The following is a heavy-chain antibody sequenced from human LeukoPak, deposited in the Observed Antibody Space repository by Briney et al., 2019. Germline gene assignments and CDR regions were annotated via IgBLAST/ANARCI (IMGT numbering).Heavy chain of an antibody. Sequence: SETLSLTCTVSGGSISSSSYYWGWIRQPPGKGLEWIGSIYYSGSTNYNPSLKSRVTISVDTSKNQFSLKLSSVTAADTAVYYCARARELGTGYYYYYMDVWGKGTTVTVSS. CDR2: IYYSGST. CDR1: GGSISSSSYY. J-gene: IGHJ6*03. D-gene: IGHD1-26*01. V-gene: IGHV4-39*07. CDR3: ARARELGTGYYYYYMDV.